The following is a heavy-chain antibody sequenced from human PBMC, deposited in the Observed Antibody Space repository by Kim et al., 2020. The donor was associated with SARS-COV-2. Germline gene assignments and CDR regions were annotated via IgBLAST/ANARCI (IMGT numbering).Heavy chain of an antibody. CDR2: IYYSGST. J-gene: IGHJ4*02. V-gene: IGHV4-39*01. Sequence: SETLSLTCTVSGGSISSSSYYWGWIRQPPGKGLEWIGNIYYSGSTYYNRSLKSRVTISVDTSKNQFSLKLSSVTAADTAVYYCARLWSGSYHEIDYWGQGTLVTVSS. CDR1: GGSISSSSYY. D-gene: IGHD1-26*01. CDR3: ARLWSGSYHEIDY.